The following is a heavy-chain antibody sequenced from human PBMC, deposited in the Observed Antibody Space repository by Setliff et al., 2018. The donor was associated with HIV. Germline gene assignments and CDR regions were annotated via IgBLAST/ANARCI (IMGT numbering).Heavy chain of an antibody. CDR3: ARGPYYDSSGYYPPDAFDI. CDR2: INHSGST. J-gene: IGHJ3*02. D-gene: IGHD3-22*01. Sequence: PSETLSLTCAVYGGSFSGYYWSWIRQPPGKGLEWIGEINHSGSTNYNPSLKSRVTISVDTSKNQFSLKLSSVTAADTAVYYCARGPYYDSSGYYPPDAFDIWGQGTMVTVSS. V-gene: IGHV4-34*01. CDR1: GGSFSGYY.